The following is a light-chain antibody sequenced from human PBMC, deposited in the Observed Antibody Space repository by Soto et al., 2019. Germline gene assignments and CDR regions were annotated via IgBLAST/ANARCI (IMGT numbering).Light chain of an antibody. J-gene: IGKJ3*01. CDR2: AAS. CDR1: QSINNRY. V-gene: IGKV3-20*01. CDR3: QQFASSPGFT. Sequence: EIVLTQSPGTLSLSPGERATLSCRASQSINNRYLAWYQQKPGQAPRLLIYAASSRATDIPDRFSGSGSGTDFTLTISRLEPEDFAVYYCQQFASSPGFTFGPGTKVDIK.